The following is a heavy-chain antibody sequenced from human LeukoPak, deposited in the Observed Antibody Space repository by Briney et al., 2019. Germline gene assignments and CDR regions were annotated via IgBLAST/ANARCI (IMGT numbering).Heavy chain of an antibody. CDR3: ARQGDSGSYYLKYYYYYGMDV. Sequence: SETLSLTCTVSGGSISSSSYYWGWIRQPPGKGLEWIGSIYYSGSTYYNPSLKSRVTISVDTSKNQFSLKLSSVTAADTAVYYCARQGDSGSYYLKYYYYYGMDVWGQGTTVTVSS. J-gene: IGHJ6*02. CDR2: IYYSGST. CDR1: GGSISSSSYY. V-gene: IGHV4-39*01. D-gene: IGHD1-26*01.